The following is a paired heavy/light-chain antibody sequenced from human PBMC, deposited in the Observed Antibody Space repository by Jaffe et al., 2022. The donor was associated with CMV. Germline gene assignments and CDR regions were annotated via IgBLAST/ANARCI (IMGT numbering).Heavy chain of an antibody. Sequence: EVQLVESGGGLVKPGDSLRLSCAASGFTFTNYRMSWVRQAPGKGLEWVSSITSHSSYMYYADSLKGRFTISRDNAKNSVYLQMNSLRADDTAVYYCARGGSGYSYDLAGIDWYFDLWGRGTLVTVSS. D-gene: IGHD5-18*01. CDR2: ITSHSSYM. CDR3: ARGGSGYSYDLAGIDWYFDL. CDR1: GFTFTNYR. J-gene: IGHJ2*01. V-gene: IGHV3-21*01.
Light chain of an antibody. V-gene: IGLV1-44*01. CDR3: AAWDDSLDGPV. Sequence: QSVLTQPPSASGTPGQRVTISCSGSSSNIGSNAVNWYQHLPGRAPKLLIRSDIQRPSGVPDRFSGSKSGTSASLAISGLQSDDEADYFCAAWDDSLDGPVFGGGTKLTVL. J-gene: IGLJ3*02. CDR2: SDI. CDR1: SSNIGSNA.